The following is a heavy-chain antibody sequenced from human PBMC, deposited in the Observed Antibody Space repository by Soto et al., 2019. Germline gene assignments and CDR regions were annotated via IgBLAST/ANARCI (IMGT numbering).Heavy chain of an antibody. D-gene: IGHD3-16*01. Sequence: SETLSLTCTVSGGSISSYSWSCIRQPPRKGLECIGYIYYSGSTNYNPSLKSRVTISVDTSKNQFSLRLGSVTAADTAVYYCARVILSSYDGALNEFYTRGQRALVTVS. V-gene: IGHV4-59*01. CDR3: ARVILSSYDGALNEFYT. CDR1: GGSISSYS. J-gene: IGHJ5*01. CDR2: IYYSGST.